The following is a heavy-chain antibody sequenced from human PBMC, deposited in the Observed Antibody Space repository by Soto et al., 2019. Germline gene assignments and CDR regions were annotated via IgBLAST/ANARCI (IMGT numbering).Heavy chain of an antibody. CDR3: ARQSYPGYGGYDSVLDT. D-gene: IGHD5-12*01. CDR1: GFTFSTYW. V-gene: IGHV5-51*01. J-gene: IGHJ5*02. Sequence: PGESLKISCQGSGFTFSTYWVGWVRQRPGKGLDWMGNIYPGDSDVKYSPSFQGQVTISVDKSIDTTYLQWSSLNASDTAVYYCARQSYPGYGGYDSVLDTWGQGTLVTVSS. CDR2: IYPGDSDV.